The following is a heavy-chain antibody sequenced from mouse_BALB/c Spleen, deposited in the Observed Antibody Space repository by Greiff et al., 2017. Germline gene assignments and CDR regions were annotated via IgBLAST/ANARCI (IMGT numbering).Heavy chain of an antibody. D-gene: IGHD1-1*01. V-gene: IGHV5-17*02. Sequence: EVKLVESGGGLVQPGGSRKLSCAASGFTFSSFGMHWVRQAPEKGLVWVAYISSGSSTIYYADTVKGRFTISRDNPKNTLFLQMTSLRSEDTAMYYCARGDYGTSFAYWGQGTLVTVSA. J-gene: IGHJ3*01. CDR1: GFTFSSFG. CDR3: ARGDYGTSFAY. CDR2: ISSGSSTI.